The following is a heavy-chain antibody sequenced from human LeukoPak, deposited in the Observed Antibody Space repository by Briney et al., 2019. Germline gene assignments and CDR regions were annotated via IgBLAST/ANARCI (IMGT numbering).Heavy chain of an antibody. CDR2: IYYSGST. V-gene: IGHV4-59*01. CDR1: GGSISSYY. D-gene: IGHD6-19*01. Sequence: SETLSLTCTVSGGSISSYYWSWIRQPPGKGLEWIGYIYYSGSTNYNPSLKSRVTISVDTSKNQFSLKLSSVTAADTAVYYCARVMAVGGPVRAFDIWGQGTMVTVSS. CDR3: ARVMAVGGPVRAFDI. J-gene: IGHJ3*02.